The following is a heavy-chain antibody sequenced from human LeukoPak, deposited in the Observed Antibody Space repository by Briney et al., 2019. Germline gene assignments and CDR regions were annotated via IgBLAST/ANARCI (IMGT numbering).Heavy chain of an antibody. J-gene: IGHJ4*02. Sequence: ASVKVSCKASGYTFNSYGINWVRQAPGQGLEWIGWISAYNGNTNYAQKLQGRVTMTTDTSTSTAYMELRSLRSDDTAVFYCARETIVGASFDYWGQGTLVIVSS. CDR3: ARETIVGASFDY. V-gene: IGHV1-18*01. CDR2: ISAYNGNT. CDR1: GYTFNSYG. D-gene: IGHD1-26*01.